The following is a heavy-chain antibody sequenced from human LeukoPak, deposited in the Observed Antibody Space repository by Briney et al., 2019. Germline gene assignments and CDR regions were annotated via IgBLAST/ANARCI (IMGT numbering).Heavy chain of an antibody. CDR3: AKEMYVGSAVTNCDY. D-gene: IGHD4-17*01. V-gene: IGHV3-30*02. Sequence: PGGSLRLSCAASGFTFSTYGLHWVRQAPGKGLEWVAFIRSDGIIIYYADSVKGRFTISRDNSKNTLYLQMKSLRTEDTAVYYCAKEMYVGSAVTNCDYWGQGTLVTVSS. CDR2: IRSDGIII. J-gene: IGHJ4*02. CDR1: GFTFSTYG.